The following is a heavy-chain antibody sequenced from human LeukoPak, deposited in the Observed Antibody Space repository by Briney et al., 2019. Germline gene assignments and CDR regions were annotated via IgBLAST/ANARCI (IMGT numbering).Heavy chain of an antibody. J-gene: IGHJ4*02. V-gene: IGHV4-59*01. D-gene: IGHD5-18*01. CDR3: ARSGYSYGLGLDY. Sequence: SETLSLTCTVSGGSISGYYWTWIRQPPGKGLEWIGYIHYSGSTNYNPSLKSRVTISVDTSKNQFSLKLSSVTAADTAVYYCARSGYSYGLGLDYWGQGTLVTVSS. CDR2: IHYSGST. CDR1: GGSISGYY.